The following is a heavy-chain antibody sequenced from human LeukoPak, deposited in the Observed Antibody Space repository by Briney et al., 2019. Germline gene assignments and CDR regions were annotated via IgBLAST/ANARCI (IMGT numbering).Heavy chain of an antibody. J-gene: IGHJ4*02. CDR1: GYTFTSYG. Sequence: ASVKVSCKASGYTFTSYGISWVRQAPGQGLEWMGWISAYNGNTNYAQKLQGRVTMTTDTSTSTAYMELRSLRSDDTAVYYCAKSLRERREFIPAAGTLNRLFDYWGQGALATVSS. D-gene: IGHD6-13*01. CDR2: ISAYNGNT. V-gene: IGHV1-18*01. CDR3: AKSLRERREFIPAAGTLNRLFDY.